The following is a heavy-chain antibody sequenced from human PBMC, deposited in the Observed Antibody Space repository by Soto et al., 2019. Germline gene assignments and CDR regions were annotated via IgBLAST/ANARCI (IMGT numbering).Heavy chain of an antibody. J-gene: IGHJ4*02. Sequence: ASVKVSCKASGYTFTSYAIHWVRQAPGQRLEWMGWINAGNGNTKYSQKFQGRVTITRDTSASTAYMELSSLRSEDTAVYYCARALGIAAAPSFDYWGQGTLVTVSS. CDR1: GYTFTSYA. CDR2: INAGNGNT. D-gene: IGHD6-13*01. CDR3: ARALGIAAAPSFDY. V-gene: IGHV1-3*01.